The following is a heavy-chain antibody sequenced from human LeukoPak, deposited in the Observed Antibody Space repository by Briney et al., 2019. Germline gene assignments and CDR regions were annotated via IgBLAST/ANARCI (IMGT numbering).Heavy chain of an antibody. Sequence: SETLSLTCTVSGGSISTSNYYWGWIRQPPGKGLEWIGSIYYTGSTYSNPSLNSRVTVSVDTSKNQFSLKLSSVTAADTAVYYCASRTRFGELRFDYWGQGTLVTVSS. CDR3: ASRTRFGELRFDY. V-gene: IGHV4-39*01. D-gene: IGHD3-10*01. CDR1: GGSISTSNYY. CDR2: IYYTGST. J-gene: IGHJ4*02.